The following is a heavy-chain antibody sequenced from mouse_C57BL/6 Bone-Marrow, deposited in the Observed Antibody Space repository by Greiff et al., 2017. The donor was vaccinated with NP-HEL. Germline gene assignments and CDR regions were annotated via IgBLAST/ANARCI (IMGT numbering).Heavy chain of an antibody. Sequence: VQLQQPGAELVKPGASVKLSCKASGYTFTSYWMQWVKQRPGQGLEWIGEIDPSDSYTNYNQKFKGKATLTVDTSSSTAYMQLSSLTSEDSAVYYCARGFGITTVVGDYWGQGTTLTVSS. V-gene: IGHV1-50*01. CDR3: ARGFGITTVVGDY. CDR2: IDPSDSYT. J-gene: IGHJ2*01. CDR1: GYTFTSYW. D-gene: IGHD1-1*01.